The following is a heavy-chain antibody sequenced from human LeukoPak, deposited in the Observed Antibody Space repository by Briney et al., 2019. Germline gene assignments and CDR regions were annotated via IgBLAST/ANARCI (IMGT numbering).Heavy chain of an antibody. CDR2: ISGSGGST. D-gene: IGHD3-22*01. CDR3: TTPYYYDSSGYSHDAFDI. V-gene: IGHV3-23*01. J-gene: IGHJ3*02. CDR1: GFTFSSYA. Sequence: GALRLSCVASGFTFSSYAMSWVRQAPGKGLEWVSAISGSGGSTYYADSVKGRFTISRDNSKNTLYLQMNSLRAEDTAVYYCTTPYYYDSSGYSHDAFDIWGQGTMVTVSS.